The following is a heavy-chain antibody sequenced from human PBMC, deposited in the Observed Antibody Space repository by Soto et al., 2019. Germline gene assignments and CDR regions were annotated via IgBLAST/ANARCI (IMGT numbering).Heavy chain of an antibody. Sequence: GASVKVSCKASGYIFSSFYINWVRQAPGQGLEWMGWTSGYSGNSKYAQKFQGRVTMTTDTSTNTGYMEMRSLTSDDTVVYYCARDIFGHVDAFDLWGQGTMVTVSS. V-gene: IGHV1-18*01. D-gene: IGHD3-3*02. CDR1: GYIFSSFY. J-gene: IGHJ3*01. CDR2: TSGYSGNS. CDR3: ARDIFGHVDAFDL.